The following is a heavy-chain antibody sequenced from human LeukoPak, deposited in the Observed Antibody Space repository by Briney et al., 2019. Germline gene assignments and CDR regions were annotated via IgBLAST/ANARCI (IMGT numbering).Heavy chain of an antibody. V-gene: IGHV3-7*01. D-gene: IGHD4-17*01. Sequence: QPGGSLRLSCAASGFTFSSYWMSWVRQAPGKGLEWVANIKQDGSEKYYVDSVKGRFTISRDNAKNSLYLQMNSLRAEDTAVYYCARARFETTVTTLVRKKDYYYYNMDVWGKGTTVTVSS. J-gene: IGHJ6*03. CDR1: GFTFSSYW. CDR3: ARARFETTVTTLVRKKDYYYYNMDV. CDR2: IKQDGSEK.